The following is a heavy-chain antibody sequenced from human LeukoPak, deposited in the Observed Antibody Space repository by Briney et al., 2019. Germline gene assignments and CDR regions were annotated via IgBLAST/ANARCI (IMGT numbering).Heavy chain of an antibody. CDR3: ARGATGSSGWYRNNWFDP. J-gene: IGHJ5*02. D-gene: IGHD6-19*01. CDR2: IIPIFGTA. V-gene: IGHV1-69*13. CDR1: GGTFSSYA. Sequence: SVKVSCKASGGTFSSYAISWVRQAPGQGLEWMGGIIPIFGTANYAQKFQGRVTITADESTSTAYMELSSLRSEDTAVYYCARGATGSSGWYRNNWFDPWGQGTLVTVSS.